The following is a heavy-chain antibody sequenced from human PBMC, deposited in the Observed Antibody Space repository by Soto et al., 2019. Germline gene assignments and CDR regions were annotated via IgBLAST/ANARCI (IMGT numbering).Heavy chain of an antibody. D-gene: IGHD6-19*01. J-gene: IGHJ4*02. V-gene: IGHV5-51*01. CDR3: ARRRYNNGWYTEY. CDR2: INPGDSET. Sequence: GESLKISCKGSGYSFTSYWIGWVRQMPGKGLEWMGIINPGDSETRYSPSFQGQVTISADKSISTAYLQWSSLKASDTAIYYCARRRYNNGWYTEYWGQGTLVTVS. CDR1: GYSFTSYW.